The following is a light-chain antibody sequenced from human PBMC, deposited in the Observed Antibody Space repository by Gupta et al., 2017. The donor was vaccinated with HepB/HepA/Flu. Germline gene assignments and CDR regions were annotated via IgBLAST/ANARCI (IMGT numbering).Light chain of an antibody. CDR1: TSDVGSYNL. J-gene: IGLJ1*01. V-gene: IGLV2-23*02. Sequence: QSALTQPASVSGSPGQSITISCTGTTSDVGSYNLVSWYQQHPGKAPKLMIFEVSKRPSGVSNRFSGSKSGNTASLTISGLQAEDEDDYYCGSYVRSYVFGTGTKVTVL. CDR3: GSYVRSYV. CDR2: EVS.